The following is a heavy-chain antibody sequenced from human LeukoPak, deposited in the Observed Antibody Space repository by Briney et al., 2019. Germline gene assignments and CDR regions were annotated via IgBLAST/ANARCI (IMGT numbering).Heavy chain of an antibody. CDR3: ARGLPDYGDYVFDY. Sequence: ASVKVSFKASGGTFSSYAISWVRQAPGQGLEWMGGIIPIFGTANYAQKFQGRVTITTDESTSTAYMELSSLRSEDTAVYYCARGLPDYGDYVFDYWGQGTLVTVSS. CDR1: GGTFSSYA. CDR2: IIPIFGTA. V-gene: IGHV1-69*05. J-gene: IGHJ4*02. D-gene: IGHD4-17*01.